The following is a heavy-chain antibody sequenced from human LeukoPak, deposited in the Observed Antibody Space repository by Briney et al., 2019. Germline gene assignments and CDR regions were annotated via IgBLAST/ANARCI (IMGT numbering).Heavy chain of an antibody. CDR1: GYTLISYA. CDR2: ITAYNGYT. J-gene: IGHJ1*01. CDR3: ARGDCSGGSCYLPEYLQH. Sequence: ASVKVSCKASGYTLISYAISWVRQAPGQGLEWMGWITAYNGYTTYAQKLQGRVTMTTDTSTNTAYMELRSLKSDDTAVYYRARGDCSGGSCYLPEYLQHWGQGTLVTVSS. V-gene: IGHV1-18*01. D-gene: IGHD2-15*01.